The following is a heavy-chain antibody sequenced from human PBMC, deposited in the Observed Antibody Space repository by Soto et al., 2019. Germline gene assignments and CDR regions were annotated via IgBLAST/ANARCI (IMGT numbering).Heavy chain of an antibody. D-gene: IGHD2-8*01. CDR3: ARASGGVVLMVYAIGVDY. J-gene: IGHJ4*02. V-gene: IGHV1-3*01. CDR1: GYTFTSYA. Sequence: QVPLVQSGAEVKKPGASVKVSCKASGYTFTSYAMHWVRQAPGQRREWMGWINAGNGNTKYSQKFKGRVTITRDTSASTAYMELSSLRSEDTAVYYCARASGGVVLMVYAIGVDYWGQGTLVTVSS. CDR2: INAGNGNT.